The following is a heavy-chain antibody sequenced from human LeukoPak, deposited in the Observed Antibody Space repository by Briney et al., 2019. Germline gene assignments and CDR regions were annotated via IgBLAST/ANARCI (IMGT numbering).Heavy chain of an antibody. J-gene: IGHJ4*02. CDR3: ANQLPGQHYFDY. CDR2: IHHSGNT. CDR1: GGSIISSNG. Sequence: SETLSLTCAVSGGSIISSNGWSWVRQPPGKGLEWIGEIHHSGNTNYNPSLKSRVTISVDRSKNQFSLKLSSVTAADTAVYYCANQLPGQHYFDYWGQGTLVTVSS. D-gene: IGHD1-1*01. V-gene: IGHV4-4*02.